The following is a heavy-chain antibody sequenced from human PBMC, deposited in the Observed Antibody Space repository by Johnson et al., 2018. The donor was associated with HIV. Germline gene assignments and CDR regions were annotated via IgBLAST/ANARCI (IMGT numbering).Heavy chain of an antibody. J-gene: IGHJ3*02. D-gene: IGHD6-13*01. CDR1: GFTFSSYD. Sequence: VQLVESGGGLVQPGGSLRLSCAASGFTFSSYDMHWVRQATGKGLEWVSAIGTAGDTYYPGSVKGRFTISRENAKNSLYLQMNSLRAGDTAVYYCARAGLSIAAAGTPPGAFDIWGQGTMVTVSA. CDR2: IGTAGDT. V-gene: IGHV3-13*01. CDR3: ARAGLSIAAAGTPPGAFDI.